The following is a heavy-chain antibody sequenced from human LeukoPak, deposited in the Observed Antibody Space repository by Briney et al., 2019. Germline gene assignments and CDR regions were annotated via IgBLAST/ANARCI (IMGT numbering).Heavy chain of an antibody. CDR1: GFTFYDYA. CDR2: ISWNSGSI. J-gene: IGHJ6*02. V-gene: IGHV3-9*01. Sequence: GGSLRLSCAASGFTFYDYAMHWVRQAPGEGLEWVSGISWNSGSIGYADSVKGRFTISRDNAKNSLYLQMNSLRAEDTALYYCAKGRFYYYDSSGYAEGGGYSMDVWGQGTTVTVSS. CDR3: AKGRFYYYDSSGYAEGGGYSMDV. D-gene: IGHD3-22*01.